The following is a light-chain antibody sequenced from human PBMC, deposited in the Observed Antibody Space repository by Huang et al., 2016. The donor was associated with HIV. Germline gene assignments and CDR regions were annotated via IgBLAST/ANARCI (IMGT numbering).Light chain of an antibody. V-gene: IGKV1-5*03. CDR2: KAS. CDR3: QQYNSYLYT. Sequence: DIQMTQSPSTLSASVGDSVTITCRASESISNCLAWYQQKPGKSPKLLIYKASSLESGVPSRFSGSGSGTHFTLTISSLHPDDFATYYCQQYNSYLYTFGQGTKLEI. J-gene: IGKJ2*01. CDR1: ESISNC.